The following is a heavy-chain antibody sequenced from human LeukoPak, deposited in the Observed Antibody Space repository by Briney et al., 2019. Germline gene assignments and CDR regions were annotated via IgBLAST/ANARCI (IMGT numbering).Heavy chain of an antibody. CDR1: GFTFSSYE. V-gene: IGHV3-48*03. CDR3: VRDRGSWGGEAFNI. D-gene: IGHD3-10*01. J-gene: IGHJ3*02. Sequence: QSGGSPRLSCAAAGFTFSSYEMHWVRQAPGKGLEWVSYSSGGGYPIYFAASVKGRFTMSRDNAKNSVYLQMNSLRPADTAVYYCVRDRGSWGGEAFNIRGQGTMVTVSS. CDR2: SSGGGYPI.